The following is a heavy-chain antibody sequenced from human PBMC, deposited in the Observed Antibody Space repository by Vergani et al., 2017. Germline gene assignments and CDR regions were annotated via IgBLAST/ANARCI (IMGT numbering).Heavy chain of an antibody. CDR2: ISYDGTQK. CDR3: ATKSCGTPGCQIGYFRE. D-gene: IGHD1-1*01. J-gene: IGHJ1*01. Sequence: QVHLVESGGGVVQPGRSLRLSCVVSGFTSSYYGMHSVRQAPGKGLEWVAVISYDGTQKYYADSVKGRVTISRDNSKSTLYLQMNSLRTEDTAVYYCATKSCGTPGCQIGYFREWGQGTLVTVSS. V-gene: IGHV3-30*03. CDR1: GFTSSYYG.